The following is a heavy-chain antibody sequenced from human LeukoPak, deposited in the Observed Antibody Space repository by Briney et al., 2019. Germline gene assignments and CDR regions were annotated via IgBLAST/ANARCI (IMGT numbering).Heavy chain of an antibody. D-gene: IGHD4-17*01. V-gene: IGHV3-74*01. CDR3: ARDHGDYYFDY. CDR1: GFTFSSYW. CDR2: INSDGSST. J-gene: IGHJ4*02. Sequence: GGSLRLSCAASGFTFSSYWMHWVRQAPGKGLVWVSRINSDGSSTNYADSVKGRSTISRDNAKNTLYLQMNSLRAEDTAVYYCARDHGDYYFDYWGQGTLVTVSS.